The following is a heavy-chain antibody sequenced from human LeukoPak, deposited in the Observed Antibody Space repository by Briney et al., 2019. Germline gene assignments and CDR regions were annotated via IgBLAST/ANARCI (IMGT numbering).Heavy chain of an antibody. CDR1: GFTFSSYA. J-gene: IGHJ5*02. D-gene: IGHD6-6*01. CDR3: AKSGSSQLVRSWFDP. Sequence: SGGSLRLSCAASGFTFSSYAMSWVRQAPGKGLEWVSAISGSGGSTYYADSVKGRFTISRDNSKNTLYLQMNSLRAEDTAVYYCAKSGSSQLVRSWFDPWGQGTLVTVSS. V-gene: IGHV3-23*01. CDR2: ISGSGGST.